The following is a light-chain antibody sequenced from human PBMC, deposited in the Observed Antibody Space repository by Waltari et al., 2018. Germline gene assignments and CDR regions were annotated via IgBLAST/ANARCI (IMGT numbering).Light chain of an antibody. J-gene: IGKJ4*01. CDR2: GSS. V-gene: IGKV1-6*01. CDR1: QDIRND. Sequence: AIQMTQSPSPLSASLGDRVTITCRASQDIRNDLAWYQQKSGSAPKPVIYGSSSLHTGGPSRFSGIGSGTDFSLTVSSLQPEDFATYYCLQDFKYPLTFGGGTKVEIK. CDR3: LQDFKYPLT.